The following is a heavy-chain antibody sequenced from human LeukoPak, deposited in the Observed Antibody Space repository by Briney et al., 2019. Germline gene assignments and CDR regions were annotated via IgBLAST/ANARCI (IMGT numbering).Heavy chain of an antibody. J-gene: IGHJ4*02. V-gene: IGHV3-9*03. Sequence: GRSLRLSCAASGFTFDDYAMHWVRQAPGKGLEWVSGISWNSGSIGYADSVKGRFTISRDNAKNSLYLQMNSRRAEDMALYYCAKSYFSSRGLGGPFDYWGQGTLVTVSS. CDR3: AKSYFSSRGLGGPFDY. CDR2: ISWNSGSI. CDR1: GFTFDDYA. D-gene: IGHD3-10*01.